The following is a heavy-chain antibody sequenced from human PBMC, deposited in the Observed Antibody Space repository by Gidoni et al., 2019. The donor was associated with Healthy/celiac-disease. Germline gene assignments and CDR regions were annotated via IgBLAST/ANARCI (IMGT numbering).Heavy chain of an antibody. CDR2: MNPNSGNT. J-gene: IGHJ4*02. CDR3: ARGLYCSSTSCYAVGFGY. V-gene: IGHV1-8*01. CDR1: GYTFSSDD. Sequence: QVQLVQSGAEVKKPGASVKVSCKAAGYTFSSDDSNWMRQATGQGLEWMGWMNPNSGNTGYAQKFQGRVTMTRNTSISTAYMELSSLRSEDTAVYYCARGLYCSSTSCYAVGFGYWGQGTLVTVSS. D-gene: IGHD2-2*01.